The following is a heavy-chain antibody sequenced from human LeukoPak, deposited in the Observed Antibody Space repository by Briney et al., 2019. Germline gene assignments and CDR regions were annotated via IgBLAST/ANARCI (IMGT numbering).Heavy chain of an antibody. D-gene: IGHD3-22*01. CDR1: GYTFTSYG. V-gene: IGHV1-18*01. J-gene: IGHJ4*02. Sequence: ASVKVSCKASGYTFTSYGISWVRQAPGQGLEWMGWNSAYNGNTNYAQKLQGRVTMTTDTSTSTAYMELRSLRSDDTAVYYCARGNYYDSSGYYGFDYWGQGTLVTVSS. CDR3: ARGNYYDSSGYYGFDY. CDR2: NSAYNGNT.